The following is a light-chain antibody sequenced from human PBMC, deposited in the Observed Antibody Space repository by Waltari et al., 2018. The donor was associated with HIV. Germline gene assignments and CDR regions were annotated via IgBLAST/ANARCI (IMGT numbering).Light chain of an antibody. J-gene: IGLJ3*02. CDR2: GDN. Sequence: QSVLTQPPSASGAPGQRVAISCSGSSPNIGTNAVNWYQQVPGTAPKLLMYGDNHRPSGVPYRFSGPQSGPSASLAISGLQSEDEADYYCSAWDDSLNGPLFGGGTKLTVL. V-gene: IGLV1-44*01. CDR3: SAWDDSLNGPL. CDR1: SPNIGTNA.